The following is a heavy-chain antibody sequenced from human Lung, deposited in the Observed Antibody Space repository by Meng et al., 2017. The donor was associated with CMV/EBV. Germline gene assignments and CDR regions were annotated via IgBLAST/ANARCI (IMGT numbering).Heavy chain of an antibody. CDR3: AEGALRSGSYPSYFDY. CDR2: ISGGGDRT. Sequence: GGSLRLSCAASGFPFSSYAMSWVRQAPGKGLEWVSAISGGGDRTYNADSVRGRFTISRDESKNTVYLQMSSLRAEDTAVYYCAEGALRSGSYPSYFDYWGQGALVTVSS. D-gene: IGHD1-26*01. V-gene: IGHV3-23*01. CDR1: GFPFSSYA. J-gene: IGHJ4*02.